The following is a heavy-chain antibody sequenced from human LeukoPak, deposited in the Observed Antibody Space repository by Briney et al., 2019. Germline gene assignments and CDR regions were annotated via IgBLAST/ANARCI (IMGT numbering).Heavy chain of an antibody. J-gene: IGHJ4*02. CDR3: ARERIAVAGTDYFDY. CDR1: GGSISNYY. D-gene: IGHD6-19*01. CDR2: IHYSGST. V-gene: IGHV4-59*01. Sequence: SETLSLTCTVSGGSISNYYWSWIRQPPGKGLEWIGYIHYSGSTYYNPSLKSRVTISVDTSKNQFSLKLSSVTAADTAVYYCARERIAVAGTDYFDYWGQGTLVTVSS.